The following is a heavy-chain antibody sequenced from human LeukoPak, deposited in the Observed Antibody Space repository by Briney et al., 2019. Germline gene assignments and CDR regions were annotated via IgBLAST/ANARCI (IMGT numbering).Heavy chain of an antibody. CDR2: IYHSGST. D-gene: IGHD4-17*01. CDR3: ARRPTTVTTIDY. V-gene: IGHV4-38-2*01. J-gene: IGHJ4*02. CDR1: GYSISSGYY. Sequence: SETLSLTCAVSGYSISSGYYWGWIRQPPGKGLEWIGSIYHSGSTYYNPSLKSRVTISVDTSKNQFSLKLSSVTAADTAVYYCARRPTTVTTIDYWGQGTLVTVSS.